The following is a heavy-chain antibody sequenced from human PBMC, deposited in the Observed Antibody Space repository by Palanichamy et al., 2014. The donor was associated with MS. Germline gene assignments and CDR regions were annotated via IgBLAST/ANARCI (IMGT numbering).Heavy chain of an antibody. CDR3: TTIVGFTWERFQD. Sequence: EVELLESGGGLVQTGGSLRLSCAVSGFSFSTYGMSWVRQAPGKGLEWVSAVSFSAKATYYADSVEGRFTISSGSSKNTLFLQMNSLRAEDTAVYFCTTIVGFTWERFQDWGQGTPVTVSS. D-gene: IGHD1-26*01. V-gene: IGHV3-23*01. CDR2: VSFSAKAT. CDR1: GFSFSTYG. J-gene: IGHJ1*01.